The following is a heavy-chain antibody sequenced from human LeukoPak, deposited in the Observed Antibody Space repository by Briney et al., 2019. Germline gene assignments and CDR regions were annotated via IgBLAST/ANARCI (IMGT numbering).Heavy chain of an antibody. CDR2: INHSGST. Sequence: SETLSLTCTVSGGSISSYYWSWIRQPPGKGLEWIGEINHSGSTNYNPSLKSRVTISVDTSKNQFSLKLSSVTAADTAVYYCARAEGYYYYGMDVWGQGTTVTVSS. CDR1: GGSISSYY. J-gene: IGHJ6*02. V-gene: IGHV4-34*01. CDR3: ARAEGYYYYGMDV.